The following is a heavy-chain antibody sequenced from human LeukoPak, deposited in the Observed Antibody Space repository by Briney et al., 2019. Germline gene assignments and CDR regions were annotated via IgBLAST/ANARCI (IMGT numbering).Heavy chain of an antibody. J-gene: IGHJ5*02. Sequence: SETLSLTCAVSGYSISSGYYWGWIRQPPGKGLEWIGSIYHSGSTYYNPSLKSRGTIPVDTSKNQFSLKLSCVTAADTAVYYCARVLGLFDPWGQGTLVTVSS. CDR1: GYSISSGYY. CDR3: ARVLGLFDP. V-gene: IGHV4-38-2*01. CDR2: IYHSGST. D-gene: IGHD1-26*01.